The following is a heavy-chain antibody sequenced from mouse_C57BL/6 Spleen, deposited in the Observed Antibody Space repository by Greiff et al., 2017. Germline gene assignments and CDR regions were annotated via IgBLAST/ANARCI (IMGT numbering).Heavy chain of an antibody. D-gene: IGHD2-3*01. J-gene: IGHJ2*01. Sequence: EVKLVESGGGLVQPGGSMKLSCAASGFTFSDAWMDWVRQSPEKGLEWVAEIRNKANNHATYYAESVKGRFTISRNDSKSSVSLQMNSLRAEDTGIYYCTSNADGLYFGCWGQGTTLAVSS. CDR2: IRNKANNHAT. CDR1: GFTFSDAW. CDR3: TSNADGLYFGC. V-gene: IGHV6-6*01.